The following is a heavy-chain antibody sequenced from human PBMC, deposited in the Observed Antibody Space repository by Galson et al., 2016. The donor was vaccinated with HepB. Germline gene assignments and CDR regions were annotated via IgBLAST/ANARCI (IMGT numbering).Heavy chain of an antibody. CDR3: ARQTLHSYGKKEFDF. CDR1: GYTFTNYW. Sequence: QSGAEVKKPGESLQISCKGSGYTFTNYWIGWVRQMPGKGLEWMGILYPGDSDATYSPSFQGQVTISVDKSISTAYLQWSSLKASDTAMYYCARQTLHSYGKKEFDFWGQGTLVTGSS. D-gene: IGHD5-18*01. J-gene: IGHJ4*02. CDR2: LYPGDSDA. V-gene: IGHV5-51*01.